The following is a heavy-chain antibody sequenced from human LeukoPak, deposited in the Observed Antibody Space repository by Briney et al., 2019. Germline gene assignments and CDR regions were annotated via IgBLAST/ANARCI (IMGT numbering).Heavy chain of an antibody. CDR2: IKPDGRDK. Sequence: GRSLRLSCAASGYTFSDYWMSWVRQAPGKGLERVANIKPDGRDKYHVDSVKGRFTISRDNAKASLYLLMNSLRAEDTAVYYCARGRFCDSGNCYLDYWGQGTLVTVSS. CDR3: ARGRFCDSGNCYLDY. D-gene: IGHD4-23*01. V-gene: IGHV3-7*01. J-gene: IGHJ4*02. CDR1: GYTFSDYW.